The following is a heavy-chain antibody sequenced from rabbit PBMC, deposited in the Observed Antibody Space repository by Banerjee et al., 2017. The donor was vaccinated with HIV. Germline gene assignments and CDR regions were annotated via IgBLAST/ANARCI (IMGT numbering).Heavy chain of an antibody. CDR3: ARDLAGVIGWNFNL. V-gene: IGHV1S45*01. CDR2: IAAGSSGGT. CDR1: GFSFSNNYV. D-gene: IGHD4-1*01. Sequence: QEQLEESGGDLVKPEGSLTLTCTASGFSFSNNYVMCWVRQAPGKGPEWVACIAAGSSGGTYYATWAKGRFTISKTSSTTVTLQMTSLTAADTATYFCARDLAGVIGWNFNLWGPGTLVTVS. J-gene: IGHJ4*01.